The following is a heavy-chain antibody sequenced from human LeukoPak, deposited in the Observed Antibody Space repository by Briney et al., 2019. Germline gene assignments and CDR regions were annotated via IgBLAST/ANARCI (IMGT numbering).Heavy chain of an antibody. CDR2: ISAYNGNT. V-gene: IGHV1-18*01. D-gene: IGHD3-22*01. CDR3: ARVIDYYDSSGYYYVTSPPDY. CDR1: GYTFTSYG. Sequence: SVKVSCKASGYTFTSYGISWVRQAPGQGLEWMGWISAYNGNTNYAQKLQGRVTMTTDTSTSTAYMELRSLRSDDTAVYYCARVIDYYDSSGYYYVTSPPDYWGQGTLVTVSS. J-gene: IGHJ4*02.